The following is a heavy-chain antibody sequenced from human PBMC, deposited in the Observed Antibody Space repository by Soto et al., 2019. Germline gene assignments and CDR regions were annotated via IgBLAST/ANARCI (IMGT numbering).Heavy chain of an antibody. CDR3: AHTVGDDNWFCP. Sequence: QITLKESGPTLVQPTQPLTLTWGFSGFPRSNNGVGVGWIRRSPGKVLECLALIYWDDDKRYRPSLKSTLTITKPPSETQLFLTMTNRDPVDTATYYRAHTVGDDNWFCPWGQGTLVTVSS. J-gene: IGHJ5*02. D-gene: IGHD4-17*01. CDR1: GFPRSNNGVG. CDR2: IYWDDDK. V-gene: IGHV2-5*02.